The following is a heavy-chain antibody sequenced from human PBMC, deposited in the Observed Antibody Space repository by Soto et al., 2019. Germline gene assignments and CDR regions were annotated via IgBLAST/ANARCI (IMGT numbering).Heavy chain of an antibody. CDR1: GGSISSGGYS. D-gene: IGHD5-12*01. CDR2: IYHSGST. V-gene: IGHV4-30-2*01. Sequence: QLQLQESGSGLVKPSQTLSLTCAVSGGSISSGGYSWSWIRQPPGKGLEWIGYIYHSGSTYYNPSLQSRVTIAVDRCKNQFSLKLSSVTAADTAVYYCAAGGGLPRYYWGQGTLVTVSS. CDR3: AAGGGLPRYY. J-gene: IGHJ4*02.